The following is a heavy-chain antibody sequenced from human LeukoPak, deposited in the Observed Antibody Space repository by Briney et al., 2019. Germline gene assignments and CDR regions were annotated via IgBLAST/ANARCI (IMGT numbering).Heavy chain of an antibody. CDR3: AKVYVGSWYAYDH. CDR2: ISGDGGTT. Sequence: GGSLRFSCTASGFTFDDYAMHWVRQAPAKGLEWVSLISGDGGTTDYADSVKGRFTISRDNRRNSLYLHMNSPGTEDTALYFCAKVYVGSWYAYDHWGQGTLVTVSS. J-gene: IGHJ4*02. V-gene: IGHV3-43*02. CDR1: GFTFDDYA. D-gene: IGHD6-13*01.